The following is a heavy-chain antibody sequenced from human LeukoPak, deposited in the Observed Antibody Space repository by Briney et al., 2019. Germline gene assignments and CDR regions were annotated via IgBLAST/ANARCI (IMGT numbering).Heavy chain of an antibody. V-gene: IGHV3-21*01. CDR2: ISSSSSYI. D-gene: IGHD2-8*01. CDR3: ARSGRMRGWFDP. Sequence: KPGGSLRLSCAASGFTFSSYSMNWVRQAPGKGLEWVSSISSSSSYIYYADSVKGRFTISRDNAKNSLYLQMNSLRAEDTAVYYCARSGRMRGWFDPWGQGTLVTVFS. J-gene: IGHJ5*02. CDR1: GFTFSSYS.